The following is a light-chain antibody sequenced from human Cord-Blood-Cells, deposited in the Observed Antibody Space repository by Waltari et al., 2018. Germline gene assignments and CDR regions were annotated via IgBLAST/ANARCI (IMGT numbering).Light chain of an antibody. CDR2: DVS. V-gene: IGLV2-14*01. Sequence: QSALPQPASVSVSPGQSITISCTGTSSDVGGYTYVSWYQQHPGNAPKLMIYDVSNRPSGVSNRVSGSKSGNTASLTISGLQAEDEADYYCSSYTSSCYVYGTGPKVTVL. CDR1: SSDVGGYTY. J-gene: IGLJ1*01. CDR3: SSYTSSCYV.